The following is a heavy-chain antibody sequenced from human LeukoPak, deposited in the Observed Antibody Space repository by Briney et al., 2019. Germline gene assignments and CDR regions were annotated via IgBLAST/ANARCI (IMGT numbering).Heavy chain of an antibody. CDR1: GGSINSYY. D-gene: IGHD6-13*01. J-gene: IGHJ6*02. Sequence: SETLSLTCTVSGGSINSYYWSWTRQPPGKGLEWIGDVYYSGSTNYNPSLKSRVTISLDTSNNEVSLKLSSVTAADTAVFYCARLSRIASAGAYSYHSMDVWGQGTMVTVSS. CDR3: ARLSRIASAGAYSYHSMDV. CDR2: VYYSGST. V-gene: IGHV4-59*13.